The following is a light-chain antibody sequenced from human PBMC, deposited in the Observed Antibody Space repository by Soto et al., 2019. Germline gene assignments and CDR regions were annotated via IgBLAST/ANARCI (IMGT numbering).Light chain of an antibody. CDR2: EVS. J-gene: IGLJ1*01. V-gene: IGLV2-14*01. CDR1: SSDVGGYNY. CDR3: SSYTSTTAYV. Sequence: SALTQPASVSGSPGQSITISCTGTSSDVGGYNYVSWYQLHPGKAPKLMVYEVSNRPSGVSNRFSVSKSGNTASLTISVLQAEDEADYYCSSYTSTTAYVYGTGTDVAV.